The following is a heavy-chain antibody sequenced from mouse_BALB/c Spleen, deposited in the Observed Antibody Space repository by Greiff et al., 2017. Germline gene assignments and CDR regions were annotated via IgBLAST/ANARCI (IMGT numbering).Heavy chain of an antibody. CDR1: GFNIKDYY. Sequence: EVQLQQSGAELVRSGASVKLSCTASGFNIKDYYMHWVKQRPEQGLEWIGWIDPENGDTEYAPKFQGKATMTADTSSNTAYLQLSSLTSEDTAVYYCARDGDGEAILTWGQGTSVTVSS. D-gene: IGHD2-3*01. J-gene: IGHJ4*01. CDR3: ARDGDGEAILT. CDR2: IDPENGDT. V-gene: IGHV14-4*02.